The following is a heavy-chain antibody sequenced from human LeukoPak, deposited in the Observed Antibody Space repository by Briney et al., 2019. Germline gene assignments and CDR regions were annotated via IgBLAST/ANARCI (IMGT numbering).Heavy chain of an antibody. CDR1: GFTFVDYG. D-gene: IGHD5-18*01. J-gene: IGHJ3*02. V-gene: IGHV3-23*01. CDR2: IVGSGGST. Sequence: GGSLRLSCAASGFTFVDYGMISVRQAPGKGLDWVSAIVGSGGSTYYADSVQGRFTISRDNSKNTLYLQMNSLRAEDTALYYCAKYFAGSGYAFDMWGQGTMVTVSS. CDR3: AKYFAGSGYAFDM.